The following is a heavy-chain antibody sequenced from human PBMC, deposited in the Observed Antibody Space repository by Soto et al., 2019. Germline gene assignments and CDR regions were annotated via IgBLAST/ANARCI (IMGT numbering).Heavy chain of an antibody. Sequence: SVKVSCKASGFTFTNSAVQWVRQARGQRLEWIGWMVVGSGNTNYAQKFQERVTIPRDMCTTTADMALSILRSEDTAVYYCATDKGDSSGYGNYWG. CDR1: GFTFTNSA. CDR2: MVVGSGNT. D-gene: IGHD5-18*01. V-gene: IGHV1-58*01. J-gene: IGHJ4*01. CDR3: ATDKGDSSGYGNY.